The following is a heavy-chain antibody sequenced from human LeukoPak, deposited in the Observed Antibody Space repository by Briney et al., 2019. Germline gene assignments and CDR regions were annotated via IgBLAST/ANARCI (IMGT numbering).Heavy chain of an antibody. CDR3: ARETPGGAGDVGATADPAAFDI. Sequence: GASVKVSCKASGYTFTSYYMHWVRQAPGQGLEWMGIINPSGGSTSYAQKFQGRVTMTRDTSTSTVYMELSSLRSEDTAVYYCARETPGGAGDVGATADPAAFDIWGQGTMVTVPS. CDR2: INPSGGST. J-gene: IGHJ3*02. D-gene: IGHD1-26*01. CDR1: GYTFTSYY. V-gene: IGHV1-46*01.